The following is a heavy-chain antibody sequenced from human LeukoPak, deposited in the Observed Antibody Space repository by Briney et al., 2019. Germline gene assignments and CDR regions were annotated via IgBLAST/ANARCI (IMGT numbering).Heavy chain of an antibody. CDR1: GHSLTDVS. Sequence: ASVKVSCKVSGHSLTDVSIQWVRKAPGKGLEWMGGFDPEDGETVFARKFQGRVTMTEDTFTGSAYMELSRLRSEDTGVYFCVVLWERLGDLFFEFWGQGTLVTVFS. V-gene: IGHV1-24*01. CDR3: VVLWERLGDLFFEF. CDR2: FDPEDGET. J-gene: IGHJ4*02. D-gene: IGHD1-1*01.